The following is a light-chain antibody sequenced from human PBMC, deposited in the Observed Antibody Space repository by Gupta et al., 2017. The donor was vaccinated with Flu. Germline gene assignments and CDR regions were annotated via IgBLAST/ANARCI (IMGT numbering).Light chain of an antibody. J-gene: IGLJ2*01. CDR2: GDS. V-gene: IGLV1-40*01. CDR3: QSYDSSLSGYVV. Sequence: HSVLTQPPSVSGAPGQRVNISCTGSRSNIGAGYAVHWYQQFPGIAPKLLIYGDSNRPSGVPDRFSGSKSGTSASLAITGLQAEDEADYYCQSYDSSLSGYVVFGGGTKLIVL. CDR1: RSNIGAGYA.